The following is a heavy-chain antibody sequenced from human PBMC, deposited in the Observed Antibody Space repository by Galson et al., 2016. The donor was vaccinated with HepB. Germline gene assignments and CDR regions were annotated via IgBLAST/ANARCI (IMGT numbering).Heavy chain of an antibody. Sequence: PALVKPTQTLTLTCAFSGFSLTTNGMSASWIRQPPGKALECLARIDWDDDKYYSTSLKTRLTISKDTSKNQVFLTMTNMDPVDSATYYCARIRPGSFGVIDYWGQGTLVTVSS. D-gene: IGHD1-26*01. CDR1: GFSLTTNGMS. CDR3: ARIRPGSFGVIDY. V-gene: IGHV2-70*11. J-gene: IGHJ4*02. CDR2: IDWDDDK.